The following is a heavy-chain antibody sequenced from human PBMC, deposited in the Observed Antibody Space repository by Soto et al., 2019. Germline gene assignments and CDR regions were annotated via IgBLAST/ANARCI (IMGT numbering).Heavy chain of an antibody. CDR1: GYTFTGYY. CDR3: VREDDGGDREYYGLDV. Sequence: GASVKVSCKASGYTFTGYYMHWVRQAPGQGLEWMGWINPNSGGTNYAQKFQGWVTMTRDTSISTAYMELSSVTAADTAVYFCVREDDGGDREYYGLDVWGQGTTVTVSS. V-gene: IGHV1-2*04. CDR2: INPNSGGT. D-gene: IGHD3-16*01. J-gene: IGHJ6*01.